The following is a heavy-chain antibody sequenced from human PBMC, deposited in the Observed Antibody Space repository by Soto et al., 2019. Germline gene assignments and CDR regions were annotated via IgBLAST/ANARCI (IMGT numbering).Heavy chain of an antibody. CDR2: INPSSGHT. D-gene: IGHD1-26*01. CDR1: GYTFINYY. Sequence: ASVKVSCKASGYTFINYYIHCVRQAPGQGLEWLGMINPSSGHTNSAQKFQARVTLTRSPSTHTVDMDLSSLRSEDTAVYYCARSTDRYYFDYWGQGTLVTVSS. CDR3: ARSTDRYYFDY. J-gene: IGHJ4*02. V-gene: IGHV1-46*01.